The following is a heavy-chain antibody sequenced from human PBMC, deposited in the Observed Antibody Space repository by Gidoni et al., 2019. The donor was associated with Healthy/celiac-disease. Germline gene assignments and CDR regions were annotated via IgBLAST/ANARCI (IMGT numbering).Heavy chain of an antibody. Sequence: QLQLQESGPGLVKHSETQSLTCTVSGGSNSSRSYYWGWIRQPPGKGLGWIGRIYYSGSTYSHPSLKSRVPISVDTSKNQFSLKLSSVPAADTAVYYCARQLYSSGWYWFDPWGQGTLVTVSS. CDR2: IYYSGST. CDR1: GGSNSSRSYY. CDR3: ARQLYSSGWYWFDP. J-gene: IGHJ5*02. V-gene: IGHV4-39*01. D-gene: IGHD6-19*01.